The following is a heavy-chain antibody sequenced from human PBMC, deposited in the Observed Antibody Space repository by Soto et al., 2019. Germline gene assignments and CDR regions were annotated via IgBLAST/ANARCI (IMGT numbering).Heavy chain of an antibody. CDR1: GYTFTGYY. Sequence: ASVKVSCKASGYTFTGYYMHWVRQAPGQGLEWMGWINPNSGGTNYAQKFQGRVTMTRDTSISTAYMELSRPRSDDTAVYYCARSQAVAGRRGYDYWGQGTLVTVSS. CDR2: INPNSGGT. D-gene: IGHD6-19*01. CDR3: ARSQAVAGRRGYDY. V-gene: IGHV1-2*02. J-gene: IGHJ4*02.